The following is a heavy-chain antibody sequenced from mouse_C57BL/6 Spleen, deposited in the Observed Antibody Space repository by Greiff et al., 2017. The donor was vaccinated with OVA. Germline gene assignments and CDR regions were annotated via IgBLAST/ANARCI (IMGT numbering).Heavy chain of an antibody. J-gene: IGHJ4*01. CDR1: GYTFTDYE. CDR2: IDPETGGT. CDR3: TRRTGTEAMDY. V-gene: IGHV1-15*01. Sequence: QVQLQQSGAELVRPGASVTLSCKASGYTFTDYEMHWVKQTPVHGLEWIGAIDPETGGTAYNQKFKGKAILTADKSSSTAYMELRSLTSEDSAVYYCTRRTGTEAMDYWGQGTSVTVSS. D-gene: IGHD4-1*01.